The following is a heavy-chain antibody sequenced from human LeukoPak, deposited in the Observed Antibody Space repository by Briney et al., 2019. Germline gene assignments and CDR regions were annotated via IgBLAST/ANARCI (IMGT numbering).Heavy chain of an antibody. J-gene: IGHJ4*02. Sequence: GGSLRLSCAASGFTFRTSALYWVRQAPGKGLEWVAAISYDERDVYYADSVKGRFAISRDNSKDILYLQMNGLRLEDTAVYYCARDRASFDYWGQGTLVTVSS. CDR3: ARDRASFDY. V-gene: IGHV3-30*03. CDR2: ISYDERDV. D-gene: IGHD3-10*01. CDR1: GFTFRTSA.